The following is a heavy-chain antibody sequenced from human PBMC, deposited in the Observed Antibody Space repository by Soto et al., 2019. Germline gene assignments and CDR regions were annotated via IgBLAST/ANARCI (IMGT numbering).Heavy chain of an antibody. CDR2: MNPNSGNT. CDR3: AGGEWIKRVRTRGSDY. J-gene: IGHJ4*02. Sequence: ASVKVSCKASGYTFTSYDINWVRQATGQGLEWMGWMNPNSGNTGYAQKFQGRVTMTRNTSISTAYMELSSLRSEDTAVYYCAGGEWIKRVRTRGSDYWGQGTLVTLSS. D-gene: IGHD3-3*01. CDR1: GYTFTSYD. V-gene: IGHV1-8*01.